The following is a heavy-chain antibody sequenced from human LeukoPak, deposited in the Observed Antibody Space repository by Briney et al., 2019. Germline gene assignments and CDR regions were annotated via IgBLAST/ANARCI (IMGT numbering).Heavy chain of an antibody. CDR1: GYAFTSYY. CDR2: INPSGGST. Sequence: ASVKVSCKASGYAFTSYYMHWVRQAPGQGLEWMGIINPSGGSTSYAQKFQGRVPMTRDTSTSTVYMELSSLRSEDTAVYYCARDSAYCSSTSCYYFDYWGQGTLVTVSS. V-gene: IGHV1-46*01. J-gene: IGHJ4*02. D-gene: IGHD2-2*01. CDR3: ARDSAYCSSTSCYYFDY.